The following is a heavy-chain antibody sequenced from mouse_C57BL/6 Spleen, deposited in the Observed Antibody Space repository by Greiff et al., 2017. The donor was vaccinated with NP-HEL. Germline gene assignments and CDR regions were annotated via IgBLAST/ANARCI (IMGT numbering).Heavy chain of an antibody. CDR2: IYPRSGNT. J-gene: IGHJ3*01. D-gene: IGHD1-1*01. CDR1: GYTFTSYG. Sequence: QVQLQQSGAELARPGASVKLSCKASGYTFTSYGISWVKQRTGQGLEWIGEIYPRSGNTYYNEKFKGKATLTADKSSSTAYMELRSLTSEDSAVYFCARNIYYYGSSPSRFAYWGQGTLVTVSA. CDR3: ARNIYYYGSSPSRFAY. V-gene: IGHV1-81*01.